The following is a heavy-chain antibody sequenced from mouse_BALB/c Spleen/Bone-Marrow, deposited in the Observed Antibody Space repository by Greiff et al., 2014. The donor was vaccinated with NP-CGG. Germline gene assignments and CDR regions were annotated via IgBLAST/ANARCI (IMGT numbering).Heavy chain of an antibody. CDR3: ARYDYGWYFSV. D-gene: IGHD2-4*01. V-gene: IGHV14-3*02. J-gene: IGHJ1*01. Sequence: VQLKQSGAELVKPGASAKLSCTASGFNIKDIYMHWVKQRPEQGLEWIGRIDPANGNTKYDPKFQGKATITADTSSNTAYLQLSSLTSEDTAVYYCARYDYGWYFSVWGAGTTVTVSS. CDR2: IDPANGNT. CDR1: GFNIKDIY.